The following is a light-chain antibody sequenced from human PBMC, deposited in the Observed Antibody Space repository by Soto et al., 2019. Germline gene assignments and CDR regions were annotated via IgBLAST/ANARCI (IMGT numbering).Light chain of an antibody. Sequence: DIQMTQSPPTLSASVGDTVTITCRASLSINTWLAWYQQKPGKAPKLLIYDASRLESGVPSRFSGGGSGTEFTLTINSLQPDDFATYYCQQYNTYLTWTFGQGTKVDIK. V-gene: IGKV1-5*01. J-gene: IGKJ1*01. CDR3: QQYNTYLTWT. CDR1: LSINTW. CDR2: DAS.